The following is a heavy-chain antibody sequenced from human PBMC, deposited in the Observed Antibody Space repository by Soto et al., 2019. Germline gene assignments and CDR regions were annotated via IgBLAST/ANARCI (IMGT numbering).Heavy chain of an antibody. J-gene: IGHJ4*02. D-gene: IGHD2-2*02. Sequence: QVQLVQSGAEVKTPGSSLKVSCKVSGSRFSNYVISWVRQAPGHGLEWLGRIIPIFNSTKYAQSFHGRVTLTADKSTSTASLELSSLRSDDTTVYYCAREGRGKKAGYNGLVSLGYWGQGTLVTVSS. CDR1: GSRFSNYV. CDR3: AREGRGKKAGYNGLVSLGY. CDR2: IIPIFNST. V-gene: IGHV1-69*06.